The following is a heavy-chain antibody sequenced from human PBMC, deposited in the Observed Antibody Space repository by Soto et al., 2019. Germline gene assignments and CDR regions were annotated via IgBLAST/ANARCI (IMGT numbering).Heavy chain of an antibody. CDR1: GGSISSGDYY. CDR2: IYYSGST. D-gene: IGHD3-22*01. Sequence: QVQLQESGPGLVKPSQTLSLTCTVSGGSISSGDYYWSWIRQPPGKGLEWIGYIYYSGSTYYNPSLKSRVTISVDTSKNQFSLKLSSVTAADTAVYYCARDLGDYYDSSGWGYWGQGTLVTVSS. V-gene: IGHV4-30-4*01. J-gene: IGHJ4*02. CDR3: ARDLGDYYDSSGWGY.